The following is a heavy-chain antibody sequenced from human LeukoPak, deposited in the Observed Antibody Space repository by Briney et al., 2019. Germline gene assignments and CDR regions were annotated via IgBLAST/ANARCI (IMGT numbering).Heavy chain of an antibody. CDR2: IRSKAYGGTT. CDR3: TREVGEYSGHDQGYYYYYMDV. CDR1: GFTFGDYA. V-gene: IGHV3-49*04. J-gene: IGHJ6*03. D-gene: IGHD5-12*01. Sequence: GGSLRLSCTVSGFTFGDYAMSWVRQAPGKGLEWVGFIRSKAYGGTTEYAASVKGNFTISRDDSKSIAYLQMNSLKTEDTAVYYCTREVGEYSGHDQGYYYYYMDVWGKGTTVTVSS.